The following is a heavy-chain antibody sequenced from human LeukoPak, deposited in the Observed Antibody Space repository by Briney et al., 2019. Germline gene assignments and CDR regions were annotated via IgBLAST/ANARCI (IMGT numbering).Heavy chain of an antibody. CDR2: ISGSGGSS. V-gene: IGHV3-23*01. D-gene: IGHD6-19*01. CDR1: GFTFSNYA. Sequence: GGPLRLSCAASGFTFSNYAMSWVRQVPGKGLEWVSTISGSGGSSYYADSLKGRFSISRDNSKNTLFLQMKSLRAEDTAVYYCAKERGYTSGLGTLDYWGQGTLVTVST. J-gene: IGHJ4*02. CDR3: AKERGYTSGLGTLDY.